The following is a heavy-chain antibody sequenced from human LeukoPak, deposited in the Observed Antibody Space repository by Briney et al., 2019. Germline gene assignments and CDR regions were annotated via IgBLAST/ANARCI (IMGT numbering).Heavy chain of an antibody. D-gene: IGHD2-15*01. Sequence: GGSLRLSCAASGFTFSSYSMNWVRQAPGKGLELVSSISSSSSYIYYADSVKGRFTISRDNAKNSLYLQMDSLRAEDTAVYYCARDVNPRWGVVVVAATRPYWGQGTLVTVSS. CDR2: ISSSSSYI. J-gene: IGHJ4*02. CDR1: GFTFSSYS. V-gene: IGHV3-21*01. CDR3: ARDVNPRWGVVVVAATRPY.